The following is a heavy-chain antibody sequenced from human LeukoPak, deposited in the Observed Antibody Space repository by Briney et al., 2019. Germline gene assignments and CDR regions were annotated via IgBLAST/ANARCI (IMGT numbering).Heavy chain of an antibody. CDR3: TTVVWVYSRSTRGYAPDY. V-gene: IGHV3-15*01. D-gene: IGHD2-2*01. J-gene: IGHJ4*02. CDR2: IKSETDGGTT. CDR1: GFTLSNAW. Sequence: GGCLRPACLASGFTLSNAWIGCVRQAPGEWRGWVGRIKSETDGGTTDYAAPVTGRLSISRDASNNWLYTEMNSLKTEDTAVYYCTTVVWVYSRSTRGYAPDYWGQGTLVTVSS.